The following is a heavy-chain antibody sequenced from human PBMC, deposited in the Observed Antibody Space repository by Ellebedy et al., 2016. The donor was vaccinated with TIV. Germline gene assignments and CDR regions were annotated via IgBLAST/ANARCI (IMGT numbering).Heavy chain of an antibody. CDR3: ARSKKGDSSGWYFWFDP. CDR1: SGSISGYY. CDR2: MYDSEHI. V-gene: IGHV4-59*01. J-gene: IGHJ5*02. D-gene: IGHD6-19*01. Sequence: SETLSLTXTVSSGSISGYYWNWIRQPPGKGLEWIRYMYDSEHIDYNPSLRSRVTLSIDTSKNQFSLKLSSVTAADTAVYYCARSKKGDSSGWYFWFDPWGQGTLVTVSS.